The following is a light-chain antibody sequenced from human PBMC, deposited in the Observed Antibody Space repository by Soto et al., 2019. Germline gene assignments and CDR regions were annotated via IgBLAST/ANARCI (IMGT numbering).Light chain of an antibody. CDR2: DAS. CDR1: QSVSSY. Sequence: EIVLTQSPATLSLSPGERATLSCRASQSVSSYLAWYQQKPGQAPRLLIYDASNRATGIPPRFSGSGSGTDFTLTISSLEPEDFAVYYCRQRSNWPPLTFGGGTKVEIK. V-gene: IGKV3-11*01. CDR3: RQRSNWPPLT. J-gene: IGKJ4*01.